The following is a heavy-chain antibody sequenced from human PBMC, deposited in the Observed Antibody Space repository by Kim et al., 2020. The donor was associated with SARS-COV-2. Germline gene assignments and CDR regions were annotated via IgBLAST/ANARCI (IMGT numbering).Heavy chain of an antibody. CDR3: ARSPWSSRYGDYGYYFDY. V-gene: IGHV3-11*06. Sequence: KGRFTISRDNAKNSLYLQMNSLRAEDTAVYYCARSPWSSRYGDYGYYFDYWGQGTLVTVSS. J-gene: IGHJ4*02. D-gene: IGHD4-17*01.